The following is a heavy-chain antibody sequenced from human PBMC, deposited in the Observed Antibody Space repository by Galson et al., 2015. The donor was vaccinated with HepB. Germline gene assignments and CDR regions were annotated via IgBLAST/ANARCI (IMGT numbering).Heavy chain of an antibody. V-gene: IGHV6-1*01. CDR1: GDSVSSNSAA. CDR2: TYYRSKGYN. D-gene: IGHD3-10*01. J-gene: IGHJ6*02. Sequence: CAISGDSVSSNSAAWNWIRQSPSRGLEWLGRTYYRSKGYNDYAVSVKSRITINPDTSKNQFSLQLNSVTPEDTAVYYCARDTLVLWFGEPPGPDYYYYGMDVWGQGTTVTVSS. CDR3: ARDTLVLWFGEPPGPDYYYYGMDV.